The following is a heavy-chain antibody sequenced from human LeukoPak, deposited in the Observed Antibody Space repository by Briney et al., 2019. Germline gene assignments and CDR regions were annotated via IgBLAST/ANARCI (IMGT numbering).Heavy chain of an antibody. CDR2: IKIKTDGGTT. CDR3: TTARGLWFGELFPTYYYYYMDV. Sequence: GGSLRLSCAASGFTFGNAWMSWVRQAPGKGLEWFGRIKIKTDGGTTDYAAPVKGRFTISRDDSKNTLYLQMNSLKTEDTAVYYCTTARGLWFGELFPTYYYYYMDVWGKGTTVTVSS. J-gene: IGHJ6*03. D-gene: IGHD3-10*01. V-gene: IGHV3-15*01. CDR1: GFTFGNAW.